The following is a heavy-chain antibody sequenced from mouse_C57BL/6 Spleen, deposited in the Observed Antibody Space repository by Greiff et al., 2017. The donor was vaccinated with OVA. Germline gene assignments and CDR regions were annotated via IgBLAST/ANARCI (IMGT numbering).Heavy chain of an antibody. Sequence: QVQLKQSGPELVKPGASVKISCKASGYAFSSSWMNWVKQRPGKGLEWIGRIYPGDGDTNYNGKFKGKATLTADKSSSTAYMQLSSLTSEDSAVYFCARIYYDYDVGFAYWGQGTLVTVSA. J-gene: IGHJ3*01. CDR2: IYPGDGDT. CDR3: ARIYYDYDVGFAY. V-gene: IGHV1-82*01. CDR1: GYAFSSSW. D-gene: IGHD2-4*01.